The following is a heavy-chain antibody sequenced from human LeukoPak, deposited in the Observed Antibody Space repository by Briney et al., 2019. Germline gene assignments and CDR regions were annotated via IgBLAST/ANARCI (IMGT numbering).Heavy chain of an antibody. D-gene: IGHD6-13*01. CDR1: GLTFSSYS. Sequence: GGSLRLSCAASGLTFSSYSMNWVRQAPGKGLEWVSSISSSSSYIYYADSVKGRFTISRDNAKNSLYLQMNSLRAEDTAVYYCATHWGYSSTWQTFDYWGQGTLVTVSS. CDR2: ISSSSSYI. V-gene: IGHV3-21*01. J-gene: IGHJ4*02. CDR3: ATHWGYSSTWQTFDY.